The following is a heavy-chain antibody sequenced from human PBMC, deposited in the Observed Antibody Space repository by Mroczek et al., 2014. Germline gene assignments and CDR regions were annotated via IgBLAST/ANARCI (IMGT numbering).Heavy chain of an antibody. V-gene: IGHV3-49*03. CDR1: GFTFGDYA. J-gene: IGHJ4*02. Sequence: VQLVQSGGGLVQPGRSLRLSCTASGFTFGDYAMGWFRQAPGKGLEWVGFIRSKAYGGTTEYAASVKGRFTISRDDSKSIAYLQMNSLKTENTAVYYCTRAAVGERYSSGWYGTFDYWGQGTLVTVSS. CDR3: TRAAVGERYSSGWYGTFDY. D-gene: IGHD6-19*01. CDR2: IRSKAYGGTT.